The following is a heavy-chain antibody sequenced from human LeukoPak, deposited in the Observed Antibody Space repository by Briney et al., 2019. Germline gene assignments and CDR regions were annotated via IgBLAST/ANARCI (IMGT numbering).Heavy chain of an antibody. CDR1: GFSFDDYD. CDR3: ARGCSGGSCFGDFDY. V-gene: IGHV3-20*04. D-gene: IGHD2-15*01. Sequence: GGSLRLSCAASGFSFDDYDMSWVRQAPGKGLEWVSGINWNGGSTGYADSVKGRFTISRDNAKNSLYLQMNSLRDEDTAVYYCARGCSGGSCFGDFDYWGQGTLGTVSS. CDR2: INWNGGST. J-gene: IGHJ4*02.